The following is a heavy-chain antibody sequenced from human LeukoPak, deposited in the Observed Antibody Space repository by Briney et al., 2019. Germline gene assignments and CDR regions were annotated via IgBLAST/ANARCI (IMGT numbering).Heavy chain of an antibody. CDR2: ISWNSGSI. CDR1: GFTFDDYA. D-gene: IGHD6-19*01. J-gene: IGHJ4*02. Sequence: PGRSLRLSCAASGFTFDDYAMHWVRHAPGKGLEWVSGISWNSGSIGYADSVKGRFTISRDNAKNSLYLQMNSLRAEDTALYYCAKDIRGMGQWLGFDYWGQGTLVTDCS. CDR3: AKDIRGMGQWLGFDY. V-gene: IGHV3-9*01.